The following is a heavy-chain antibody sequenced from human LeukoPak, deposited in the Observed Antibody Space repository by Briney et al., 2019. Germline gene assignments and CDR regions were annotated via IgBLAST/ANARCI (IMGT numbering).Heavy chain of an antibody. CDR3: ARVNYGSATKEDY. J-gene: IGHJ4*02. D-gene: IGHD3-10*01. CDR2: INHSGST. CDR1: GGSFSGYY. Sequence: SETLSLTCAVYGGSFSGYYWSWIRQPPGKGLEWIGEINHSGSTNYNPSLKSRVTISVDTSKNQFSLKLSSVTAADMAVYYCARVNYGSATKEDYWGQGTLVTVSS. V-gene: IGHV4-34*01.